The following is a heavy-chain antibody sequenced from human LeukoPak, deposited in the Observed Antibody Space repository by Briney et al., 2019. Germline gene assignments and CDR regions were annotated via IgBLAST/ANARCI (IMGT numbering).Heavy chain of an antibody. CDR2: INPSGGST. CDR1: GYTFTSYY. Sequence: ASVKVSCKASGYTFTSYYMHWVRQAPGQGLEWMGIINPSGGSTSYAQKFQGRVTMTRDTSTSTVYMELSSLRSEDTAVYYCARGAWELLHMYYFDYWGQGTLVTVSS. D-gene: IGHD1-26*01. CDR3: ARGAWELLHMYYFDY. V-gene: IGHV1-46*01. J-gene: IGHJ4*02.